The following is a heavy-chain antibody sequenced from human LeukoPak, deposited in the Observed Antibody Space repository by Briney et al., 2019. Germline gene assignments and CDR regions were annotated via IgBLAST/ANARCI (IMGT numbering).Heavy chain of an antibody. CDR3: ARDGLYGDYAPDAFDI. V-gene: IGHV3-7*01. D-gene: IGHD4-17*01. CDR2: IKQDGSEK. J-gene: IGHJ3*02. Sequence: GGSLRLSCAASGFTFSSYSMNWVRQAPGKGLEWVANIKQDGSEKYYVDSVKGRFTISRDNAKNSLYLQMNSLRAEDTAVYYCARDGLYGDYAPDAFDIWGQGTMVTVSS. CDR1: GFTFSSYS.